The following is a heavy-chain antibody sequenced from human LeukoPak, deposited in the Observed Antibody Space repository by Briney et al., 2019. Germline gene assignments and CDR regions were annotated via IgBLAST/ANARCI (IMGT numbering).Heavy chain of an antibody. CDR1: GFTFSSYG. J-gene: IGHJ6*02. CDR2: IWYDGSNK. Sequence: TGGSLRLSCAASGFTFSSYGMHWVRQAPGKGLEWVAVIWYDGSNKYYADPVKGRFTISRDNSKNTLYLQMNSLRAEGTAVYYCARTTIFGVVMDYYGMDVWGQGTTVTVSS. D-gene: IGHD3-3*01. CDR3: ARTTIFGVVMDYYGMDV. V-gene: IGHV3-33*01.